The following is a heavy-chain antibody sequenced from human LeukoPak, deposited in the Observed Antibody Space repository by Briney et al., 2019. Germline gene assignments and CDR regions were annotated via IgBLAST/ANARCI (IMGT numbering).Heavy chain of an antibody. J-gene: IGHJ3*02. CDR1: GYTFTSYS. Sequence: ASVKVSCKASGYTFTSYSISWVRQAPGQGLEWMGWISAYNGNTNFAQNLQGRITMTTDTSTSTAYMELRSLRSDDTAVYYCVRSGYCYGGTCHSGAFDIWGQGTVVTVSS. V-gene: IGHV1-18*01. D-gene: IGHD2-15*01. CDR2: ISAYNGNT. CDR3: VRSGYCYGGTCHSGAFDI.